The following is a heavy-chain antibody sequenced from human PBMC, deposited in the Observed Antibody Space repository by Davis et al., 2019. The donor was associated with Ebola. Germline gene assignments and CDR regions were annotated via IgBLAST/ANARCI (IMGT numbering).Heavy chain of an antibody. Sequence: PGGSLRLSCKGSGYSFTSYWIGWVRQMPGKGLEWMGIIYPGDSDTRYSPSFQGQVTISADKSISTAYLQWSSLKASDTAMYYCAGGLQGVIISGDDAFDIWGQGTMVTVSS. V-gene: IGHV5-51*01. J-gene: IGHJ3*02. CDR3: AGGLQGVIISGDDAFDI. CDR2: IYPGDSDT. CDR1: GYSFTSYW. D-gene: IGHD3-10*01.